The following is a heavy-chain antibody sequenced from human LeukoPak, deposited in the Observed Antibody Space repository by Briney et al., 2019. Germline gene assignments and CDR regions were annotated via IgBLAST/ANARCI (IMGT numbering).Heavy chain of an antibody. CDR3: AKDGVHYYDSSGYYNFDY. CDR2: MNRDGSLK. D-gene: IGHD3-22*01. J-gene: IGHJ4*02. V-gene: IGHV3-7*03. Sequence: GGSLRLSCEASGFTLSDYWMVWVRQAPGKGLEWVANMNRDGSLKYYMDSVKGRFTISRDNAKSSMYLQMNSLRAEDTAVYYCAKDGVHYYDSSGYYNFDYWGQGTLVTVSS. CDR1: GFTLSDYW.